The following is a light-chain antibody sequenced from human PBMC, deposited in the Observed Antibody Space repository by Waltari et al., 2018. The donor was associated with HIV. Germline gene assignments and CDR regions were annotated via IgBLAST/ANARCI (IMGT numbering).Light chain of an antibody. J-gene: IGKJ2*01. CDR3: QRYGSSYT. Sequence: EIVLTQSPGTLSLSPGESATLSCRASHSVTSSYLAWYQQKPGQAPSLLIYGASSRATGIPDRFSGSGSVTDFTLTISRLEPEDFAVYYCQRYGSSYTFGQGTKLEIK. CDR1: HSVTSSY. CDR2: GAS. V-gene: IGKV3-20*01.